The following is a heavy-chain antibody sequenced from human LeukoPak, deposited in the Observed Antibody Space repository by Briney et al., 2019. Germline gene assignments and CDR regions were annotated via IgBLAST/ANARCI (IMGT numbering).Heavy chain of an antibody. CDR2: IWYDGSNK. D-gene: IGHD3-22*01. Sequence: PGGSLRLSCAASGFTFSSYGMHWVRQAPGKGLEWVAVIWYDGSNKYYADSVEGRFTISRDNSKNTLYLQMNSLRAEDTAVYYCAREAYYYDSSGYYYWGQGTLVTVSS. V-gene: IGHV3-33*01. CDR1: GFTFSSYG. J-gene: IGHJ4*02. CDR3: AREAYYYDSSGYYY.